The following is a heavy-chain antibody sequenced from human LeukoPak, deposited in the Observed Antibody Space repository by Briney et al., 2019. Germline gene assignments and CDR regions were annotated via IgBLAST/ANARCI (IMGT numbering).Heavy chain of an antibody. J-gene: IGHJ6*03. CDR3: ARAVSVSPAYYYYMDV. D-gene: IGHD3-16*01. CDR1: GYIFTGYY. Sequence: ASVKVSCKASGYIFTGYYMHWVRQAPGQGLEWMGWINPNSGGTNYAQKFQGRVTMTRDTSISTAYMELSRLRSDDTAVYYCARAVSVSPAYYYYMDVWGKGTTVTVSS. V-gene: IGHV1-2*02. CDR2: INPNSGGT.